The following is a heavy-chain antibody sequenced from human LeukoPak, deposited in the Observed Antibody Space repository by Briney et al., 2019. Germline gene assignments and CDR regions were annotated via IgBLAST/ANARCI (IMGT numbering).Heavy chain of an antibody. V-gene: IGHV3-74*01. J-gene: IGHJ4*02. D-gene: IGHD3-10*01. CDR2: IISDGSST. CDR3: AKEGEYYGSGSYLDY. CDR1: GFTFSNYW. Sequence: GGSLRLSCAASGFTFSNYWMHWVRQAPGKGLVWVSRIISDGSSTLYADSVKGRFTISRDNSKNTLYLQMNSLRAEDTAVYYCAKEGEYYGSGSYLDYWGQGTLVTVSS.